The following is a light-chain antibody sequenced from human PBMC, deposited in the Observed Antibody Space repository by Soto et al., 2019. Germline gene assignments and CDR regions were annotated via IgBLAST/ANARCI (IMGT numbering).Light chain of an antibody. CDR2: DTN. CDR3: SLSYGAFAM. CDR1: TGAVTSGHY. V-gene: IGLV7-46*01. Sequence: QAVVTQEPSLTVSPEGTVTLTCGSNTGAVTSGHYPYWFQQKPGQAPRTLTYDTNNKHSWTPARFSGSLLGDKAALTLSGAQPEDEAEYYCSLSYGAFAMFGGGTKLTVL. J-gene: IGLJ3*02.